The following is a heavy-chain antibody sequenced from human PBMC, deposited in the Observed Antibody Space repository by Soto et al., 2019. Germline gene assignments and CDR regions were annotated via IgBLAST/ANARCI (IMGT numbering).Heavy chain of an antibody. CDR3: ARGTVIRSYYGMDV. Sequence: SETLSLTCAVYGGSFSGYYWSWIRLPPGKGLEWIGEINHSGSTNYNPSLKSRVTISVDTSKNQFSLKLSSVTAADTAVYYCARGTVIRSYYGMDVWGQGTTVTVSS. J-gene: IGHJ6*02. CDR1: GGSFSGYY. CDR2: INHSGST. V-gene: IGHV4-34*01. D-gene: IGHD4-4*01.